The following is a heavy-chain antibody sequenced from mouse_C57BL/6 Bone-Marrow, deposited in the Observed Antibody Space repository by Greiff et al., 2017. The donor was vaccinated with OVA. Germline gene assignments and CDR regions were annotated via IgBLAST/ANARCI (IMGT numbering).Heavy chain of an antibody. CDR3: ARRDYSNYL. CDR1: GFTFSSYG. Sequence: EVMLVESGGDLVKPGGSLKLSCAASGFTFSSYGMSWVRQTPDKRLEWVATISSGGSYTYYPDSVKGRFTISRDNAKNTLYLQMSSLKSEDTAMYYCARRDYSNYLRGQGTLVTVSA. CDR2: ISSGGSYT. V-gene: IGHV5-6*02. D-gene: IGHD2-5*01. J-gene: IGHJ3*01.